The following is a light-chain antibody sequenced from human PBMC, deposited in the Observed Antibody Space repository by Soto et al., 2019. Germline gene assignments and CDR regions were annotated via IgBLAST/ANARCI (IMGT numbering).Light chain of an antibody. CDR3: QQRSNLVS. CDR2: GAS. V-gene: IGKV3D-20*02. J-gene: IGKJ5*01. CDR1: QTVSSNY. Sequence: EIVLTQSPGTLSLSPGERATLSCRASQTVSSNYLAWCQQRPGQAPRLLIYGASTRATGIPARFSGSGSGTDFTLTISSLEPEDFAVYYCQQRSNLVSFGPGTRLEIK.